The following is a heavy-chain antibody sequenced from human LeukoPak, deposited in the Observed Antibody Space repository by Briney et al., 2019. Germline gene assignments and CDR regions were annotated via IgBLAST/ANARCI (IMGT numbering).Heavy chain of an antibody. V-gene: IGHV3-21*01. CDR3: ARFSTVTTIDY. CDR2: TSSSYI. CDR1: GFTFSSYS. Sequence: PGGSLRLSCAASGFTFSSYSMNWVRQAPGKGLEWVSSTSSSYIYYADSVKGRFTISRDNSKNTLYLQMNSLRAEDTAVYYCARFSTVTTIDYWGQGTLVTVSS. D-gene: IGHD4-17*01. J-gene: IGHJ4*02.